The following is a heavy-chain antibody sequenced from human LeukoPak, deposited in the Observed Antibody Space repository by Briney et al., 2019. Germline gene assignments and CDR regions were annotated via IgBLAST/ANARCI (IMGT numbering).Heavy chain of an antibody. V-gene: IGHV4-59*12. CDR1: GGSISSYY. CDR2: IYYSGNT. CDR3: ARDSVVPAAPIRWFDP. J-gene: IGHJ5*02. D-gene: IGHD2-2*01. Sequence: SETLSLTCTVSGGSISSYYWTWIRQPPGKGLEWIGYIYYSGNTDYNPSLKSRVSISLDTSKNQFSLKLSSVTAADTAVYYCARDSVVPAAPIRWFDPWGQGTLVTVSS.